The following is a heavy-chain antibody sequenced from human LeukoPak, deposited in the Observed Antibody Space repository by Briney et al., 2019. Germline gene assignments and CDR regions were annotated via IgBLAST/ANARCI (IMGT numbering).Heavy chain of an antibody. J-gene: IGHJ4*02. CDR3: ARMETGGITIFGVGPSDY. Sequence: ASVKVSCKASGYTFTGYYIHWVRQAPGQGLEWMGWISAYNGNTNYAQKLQGRVTMTTDTSTSTAYMELRSLRSDDTAVYYCARMETGGITIFGVGPSDYWGQGTLVTVSS. V-gene: IGHV1-18*04. CDR2: ISAYNGNT. CDR1: GYTFTGYY. D-gene: IGHD3-3*01.